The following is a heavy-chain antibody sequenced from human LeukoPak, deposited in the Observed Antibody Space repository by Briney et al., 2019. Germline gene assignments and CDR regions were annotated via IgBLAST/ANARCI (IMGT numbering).Heavy chain of an antibody. CDR3: ARYREGGSSWYWDRSYYYMDV. CDR1: GFTFSNYA. V-gene: IGHV3-48*03. Sequence: PGGSLRLSCAASGFTFSNYAMRWVRQAPGKGLEWVSYISSSGSTIYYADSVKGRFTISRDNAKNSLYLQMNSLRAEDTAVYYCARYREGGSSWYWDRSYYYMDVWGKGTTVTISS. J-gene: IGHJ6*03. D-gene: IGHD6-13*01. CDR2: ISSSGSTI.